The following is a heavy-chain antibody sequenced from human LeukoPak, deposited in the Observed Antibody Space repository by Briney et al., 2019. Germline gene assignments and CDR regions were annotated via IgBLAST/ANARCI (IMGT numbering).Heavy chain of an antibody. CDR1: GGSISSGGYY. Sequence: SETLSLTCTVSGGSISSGGYYWSWLRQHPGKGLEWIGYIYYSGSTYYNPSLKSRVTISVDTSKNQFSLKLSSVTAADTAVYYCAFAGIAVAGTLDAFDIWGQGTMVTVSS. V-gene: IGHV4-31*03. D-gene: IGHD6-19*01. CDR3: AFAGIAVAGTLDAFDI. J-gene: IGHJ3*02. CDR2: IYYSGST.